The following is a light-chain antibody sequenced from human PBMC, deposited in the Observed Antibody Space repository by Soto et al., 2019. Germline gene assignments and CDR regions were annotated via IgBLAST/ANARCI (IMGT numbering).Light chain of an antibody. CDR1: QSVNSK. CDR2: GAS. V-gene: IGKV3-15*01. J-gene: IGKJ5*01. CDR3: QQYNNWPPIT. Sequence: MTQSPSTLSASVGDRVTITCRASQSVNSKLAWYQQKPGQAPRLLIYGASTRATGIPARFSGSGSGTEFTLTISSLQSEDFAVYFCQQYNNWPPITFGQGTRLEIK.